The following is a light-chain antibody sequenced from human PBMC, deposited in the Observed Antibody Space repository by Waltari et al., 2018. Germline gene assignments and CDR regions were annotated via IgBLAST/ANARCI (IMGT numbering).Light chain of an antibody. CDR3: CSYAGRSTWV. Sequence: QSALTQPRSVSGSPGQSVTIPCTGTNFDVGGYHYVSWYQQHPGKAPKLMIYNVNERLSGVPDRFSGSKSGNTASLTISGLQAEDEADYFCCSYAGRSTWVFGGGTKVTVL. V-gene: IGLV2-11*01. J-gene: IGLJ3*02. CDR2: NVN. CDR1: NFDVGGYHY.